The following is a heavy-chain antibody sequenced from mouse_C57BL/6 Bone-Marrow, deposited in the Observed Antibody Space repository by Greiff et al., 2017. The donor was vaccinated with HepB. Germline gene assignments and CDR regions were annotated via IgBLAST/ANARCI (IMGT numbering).Heavy chain of an antibody. D-gene: IGHD2-3*01. J-gene: IGHJ1*03. CDR1: GFTFSSYA. V-gene: IGHV5-4*01. CDR3: ARDNAGLLRYVDV. CDR2: ISDGGSYT. Sequence: EVQVVESGGGLVKPGGSLKLSCAASGFTFSSYAMSWVRQTPEKRLEWVATISDGGSYTYYPANVKGRFTISRDNAKNNLYLQMSHLKSEDTAMYYCARDNAGLLRYVDVWGTGTTVTVSS.